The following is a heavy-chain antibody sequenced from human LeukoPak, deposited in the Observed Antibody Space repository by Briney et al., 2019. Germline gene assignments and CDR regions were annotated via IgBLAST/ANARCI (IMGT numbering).Heavy chain of an antibody. CDR2: ISSSGTYI. Sequence: PGGSLRLSCEASGFTFSSHSMNWVRQAPGKGLQWVSAISSSGTYIYYADSVKGRLTISRDNAKKSLFLQMNSLRAEDTAVYYCAKSRGESRGASNYWGQGTLVTVSS. J-gene: IGHJ4*02. CDR3: AKSRGESRGASNY. CDR1: GFTFSSHS. D-gene: IGHD1-26*01. V-gene: IGHV3-21*01.